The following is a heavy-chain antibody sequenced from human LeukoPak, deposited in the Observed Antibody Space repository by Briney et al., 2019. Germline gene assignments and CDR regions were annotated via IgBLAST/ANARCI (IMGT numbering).Heavy chain of an antibody. J-gene: IGHJ4*02. CDR3: ARDQEGFDY. CDR2: IYPRDGST. V-gene: IGHV1-46*01. Sequence: ASVKVSCKASGYTFTSNYIHWVRQAPGQGLEWMGMIYPRDGSTSYAQKFQGRVTVTRDTSSSTVHMELSGLRSEDTAVYYCARDQEGFDYWGQGTLVTVSS. CDR1: GYTFTSNY.